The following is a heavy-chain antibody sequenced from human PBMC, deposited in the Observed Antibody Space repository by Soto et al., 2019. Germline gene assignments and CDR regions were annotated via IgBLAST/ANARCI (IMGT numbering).Heavy chain of an antibody. Sequence: ASVKVSCKASGYTVTGYYMHWVRQAPGQGLEWMGWINPNSGGTNYAQKFQGWVTMTRDTSISTAYMELSRLRSDDTAVYYCAASPYSSSWYIDGWFDPWGQGTLVTVSS. V-gene: IGHV1-2*04. J-gene: IGHJ5*02. CDR1: GYTVTGYY. CDR2: INPNSGGT. CDR3: AASPYSSSWYIDGWFDP. D-gene: IGHD6-13*01.